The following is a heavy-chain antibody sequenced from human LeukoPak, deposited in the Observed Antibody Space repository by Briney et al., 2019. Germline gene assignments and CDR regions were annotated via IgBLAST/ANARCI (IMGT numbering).Heavy chain of an antibody. V-gene: IGHV3-23*01. CDR2: ISGSGGST. CDR3: AREFSGWSLFDY. D-gene: IGHD6-19*01. CDR1: GFTFSSYS. J-gene: IGHJ4*02. Sequence: PGGCLRLSCAASGFTFSSYSMNWVRQAPWKGLEWVLAISGSGGSTYYADSVKGRFTISRDNSKNTLYLQMNSLRAEDTAVYYCAREFSGWSLFDYWGQGTLVTVSS.